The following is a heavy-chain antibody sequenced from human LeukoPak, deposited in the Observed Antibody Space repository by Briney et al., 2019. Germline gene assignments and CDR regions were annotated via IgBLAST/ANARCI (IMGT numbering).Heavy chain of an antibody. V-gene: IGHV4-30-2*03. D-gene: IGHD4-23*01. CDR2: IYHSGST. Sequence: SETLSLTCAVSGGSISSGGYSWSWIRQPPGKGLEWIGYIYHSGSTYYNPSLKSRVTISVDTSKNQFSLKLSSVTAADTAVYYCARQTTVVTPPIYWGQGTLVTVSS. CDR1: GGSISSGGYS. J-gene: IGHJ4*02. CDR3: ARQTTVVTPPIY.